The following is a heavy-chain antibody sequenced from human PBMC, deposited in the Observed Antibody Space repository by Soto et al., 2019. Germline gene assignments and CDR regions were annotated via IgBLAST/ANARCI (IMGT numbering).Heavy chain of an antibody. J-gene: IGHJ4*02. V-gene: IGHV3-11*01. D-gene: IGHD4-17*01. CDR3: AKNGDYVSIDY. CDR1: GFPFSDHY. CDR2: ITGSGAMT. Sequence: GGSLRLSCSASGFPFSDHYMSWIRQAPGRGLEWVSYITGSGAMTYYADSVKGRFTISRDNAKNSLYLQMNSLRTEDTAVYYCAKNGDYVSIDYWGQGTLVTVSS.